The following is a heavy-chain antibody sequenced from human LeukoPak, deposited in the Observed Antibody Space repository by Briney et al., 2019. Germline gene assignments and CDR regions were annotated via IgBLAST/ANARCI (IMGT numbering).Heavy chain of an antibody. CDR3: AREGYYDILTGYYQGGYYFDY. D-gene: IGHD3-9*01. CDR1: GFTVSSNY. V-gene: IGHV3-53*01. J-gene: IGHJ4*02. Sequence: GGSLRLSCAASGFTVSSNYMSWVRQAPGKGREWVSVIYSGGSTYYADSVKGRFTISRDNSKNTLYLQMNSLRAEDTAVYYCAREGYYDILTGYYQGGYYFDYWGQGTLVTVSS. CDR2: IYSGGST.